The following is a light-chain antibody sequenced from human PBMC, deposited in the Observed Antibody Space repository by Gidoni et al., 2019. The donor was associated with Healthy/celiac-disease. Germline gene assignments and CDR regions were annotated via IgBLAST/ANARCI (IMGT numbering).Light chain of an antibody. CDR2: AAS. Sequence: DIQLTQSPSFLSASVGDRVTITCWASQGISSYLAWYQQKPWKAPKLLIYAASTLQSGVPSRFSGSGSGTEFTLTISSLQPEDFATYYCQQLNSYPYTFGQGTKLEIK. V-gene: IGKV1-9*01. CDR3: QQLNSYPYT. J-gene: IGKJ2*01. CDR1: QGISSY.